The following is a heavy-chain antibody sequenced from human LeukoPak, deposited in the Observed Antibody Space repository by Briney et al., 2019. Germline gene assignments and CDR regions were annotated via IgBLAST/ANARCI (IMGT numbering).Heavy chain of an antibody. V-gene: IGHV4-31*03. CDR3: ARDRYRSGGSCYSRFGY. CDR1: GDSISSGGYY. D-gene: IGHD2-15*01. Sequence: PSETLSLTCTVSGDSISSGGYYWSWIRQHPGRGLEWIGYIYYRGSTYYNPSVKSRVTISVDTSKNQYSLKLSSVTAADTAVYYCARDRYRSGGSCYSRFGYWGQGTLVTVSS. CDR2: IYYRGST. J-gene: IGHJ4*02.